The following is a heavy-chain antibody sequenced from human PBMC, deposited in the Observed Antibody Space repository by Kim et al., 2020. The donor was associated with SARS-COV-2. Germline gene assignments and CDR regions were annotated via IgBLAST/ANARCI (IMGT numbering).Heavy chain of an antibody. V-gene: IGHV4-59*08. D-gene: IGHD3-16*01. J-gene: IGHJ5*01. Sequence: SETLSLTCTVSGGSIRTGYCSWLRQSPGKGLEHIGYIHYSGTTNYNPSLKSRITFSVDASKNQFSLLLTSVTAADTAVYYCAAIGPGGAWFDSWGQGILVTVSS. CDR2: IHYSGTT. CDR3: AAIGPGGAWFDS. CDR1: GGSIRTGY.